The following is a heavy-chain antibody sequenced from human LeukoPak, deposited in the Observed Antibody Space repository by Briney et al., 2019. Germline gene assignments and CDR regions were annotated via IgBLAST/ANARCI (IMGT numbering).Heavy chain of an antibody. CDR3: ARDKYTGYETFDY. CDR2: INPNNGGT. D-gene: IGHD5-12*01. V-gene: IGHV1-2*02. J-gene: IGHJ4*02. Sequence: ASVKVSCKASGYTFTGYYIHWVRQAPGQGLEWMGWINPNNGGTNYAQKFQGRVTMTRDTSISTTYMELNRLTSDDTAVYYCARDKYTGYETFDYWGQGTPVTVSS. CDR1: GYTFTGYY.